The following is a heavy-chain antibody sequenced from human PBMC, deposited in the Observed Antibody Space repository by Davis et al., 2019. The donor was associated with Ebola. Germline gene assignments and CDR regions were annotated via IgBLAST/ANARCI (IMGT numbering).Heavy chain of an antibody. V-gene: IGHV1-69*13. D-gene: IGHD6-19*01. CDR1: GGTFSSYA. Sequence: SVKVSCKASGGTFSSYAISWVRQAPGQGLEWMGGIIPIFGTANYAQKFQGRVTITADESTSTAYMELSSLRSEDTAVYYCARDKRARYDSGWTLDAFDIWGQGTMVTVSS. CDR3: ARDKRARYDSGWTLDAFDI. CDR2: IIPIFGTA. J-gene: IGHJ3*02.